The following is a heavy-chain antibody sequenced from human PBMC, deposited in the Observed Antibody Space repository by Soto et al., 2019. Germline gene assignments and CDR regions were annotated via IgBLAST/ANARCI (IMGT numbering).Heavy chain of an antibody. CDR1: GYSFTDYH. V-gene: IGHV1-2*04. J-gene: IGHJ6*02. CDR2: INPKSGGT. D-gene: IGHD2-8*01. Sequence: QVQLVQSGAEVKKPGASVKVSCKASGYSFTDYHMHWVRQAPGQGLEWLGRINPKSGGTSTAQKFQGWVTMTRDTSINTAYMDLTRLRSDDTAVYYCARGHSTDCSNGVCSFFYNHELDVWGQGT. CDR3: ARGHSTDCSNGVCSFFYNHELDV.